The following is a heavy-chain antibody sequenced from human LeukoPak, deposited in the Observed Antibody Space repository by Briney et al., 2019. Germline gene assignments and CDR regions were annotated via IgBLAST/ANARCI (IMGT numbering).Heavy chain of an antibody. Sequence: ASVKVSCKASGYTFTDYYIHWLRQAPGQGLEWMGRINPNSGGTNYAQRFQGRVTVTRDTSISTAYMEPSTLRSDDAAVYYCARDKRSTAGNWFDPWGQGTLVTVSS. D-gene: IGHD1-14*01. CDR3: ARDKRSTAGNWFDP. CDR2: INPNSGGT. J-gene: IGHJ5*02. V-gene: IGHV1-2*06. CDR1: GYTFTDYY.